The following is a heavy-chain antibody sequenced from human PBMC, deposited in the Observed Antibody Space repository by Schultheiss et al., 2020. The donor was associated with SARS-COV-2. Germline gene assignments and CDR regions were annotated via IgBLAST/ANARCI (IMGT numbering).Heavy chain of an antibody. CDR1: GFTFSSYG. J-gene: IGHJ6*02. Sequence: GGSLRLSCAASGFTFSSYGMHWVRQAPGKGLEWVSYISSSGSTIYYADSVKGRFTISRDNAKNSLYLQMNSLRAEDTAVYYCARHTLFSSSWYNASYYYYYGMDVWGQGTTVTVSS. V-gene: IGHV3-48*04. CDR2: ISSSGSTI. D-gene: IGHD6-13*01. CDR3: ARHTLFSSSWYNASYYYYYGMDV.